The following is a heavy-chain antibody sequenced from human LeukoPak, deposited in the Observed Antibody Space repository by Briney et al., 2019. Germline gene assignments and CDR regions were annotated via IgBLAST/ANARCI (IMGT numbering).Heavy chain of an antibody. CDR1: GYTFTGYY. D-gene: IGHD3-3*01. Sequence: GASVKVSCKASGYTFTGYYMHWVRQAPGRGLEWMGWINPNSGGTNYARKFQGRVTMTRDTSISTAYMELSRLRSDDTAVYYCARVEGAATYDFWSGSYYFDYWGQGTLVTVSS. V-gene: IGHV1-2*02. CDR3: ARVEGAATYDFWSGSYYFDY. CDR2: INPNSGGT. J-gene: IGHJ4*02.